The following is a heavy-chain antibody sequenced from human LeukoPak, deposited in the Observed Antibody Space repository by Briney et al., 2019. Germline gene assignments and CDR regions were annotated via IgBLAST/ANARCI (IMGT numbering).Heavy chain of an antibody. Sequence: GGSLRLSCAASGFTFSSYSMNWVRQAPGKGLEWVSYISSSSSTIYYADSVKGRFTISRDNAKNSLYLQMSSLRAEDTAVYYCARGDGTHYWGQGTLVTVSS. V-gene: IGHV3-48*01. D-gene: IGHD3-16*01. CDR1: GFTFSSYS. CDR2: ISSSSSTI. J-gene: IGHJ4*02. CDR3: ARGDGTHY.